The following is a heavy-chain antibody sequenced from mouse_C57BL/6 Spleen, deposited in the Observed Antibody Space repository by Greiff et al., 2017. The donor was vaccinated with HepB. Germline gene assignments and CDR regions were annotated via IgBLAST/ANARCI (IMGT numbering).Heavy chain of an antibody. D-gene: IGHD1-1*01. CDR1: GFTFSSYA. Sequence: EVHLVESGGGLVKPGGSLKLSCAASGFTFSSYAMSWVRQTPEKRLEWVATISDGGSYTYYPDNVKGRFTISRDNAKNNLYLQMSHLKSEDTAMYYCARENYYGSSSAFDYWGQGTTLTVSS. J-gene: IGHJ2*01. CDR3: ARENYYGSSSAFDY. V-gene: IGHV5-4*01. CDR2: ISDGGSYT.